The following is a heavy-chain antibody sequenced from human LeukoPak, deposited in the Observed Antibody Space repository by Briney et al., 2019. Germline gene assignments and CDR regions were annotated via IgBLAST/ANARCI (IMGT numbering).Heavy chain of an antibody. Sequence: GRSLRLSCAASGFTFSSYGMHWVRQAPGKGLEWVAVISYDGSNKYYAGSVKGRFTISRDNSKNTLYLQMNSLSAEDTAVYYCARDHSRGWYWIRAPYYFDYWGQGTLVTVSS. CDR3: ARDHSRGWYWIRAPYYFDY. V-gene: IGHV3-30*03. J-gene: IGHJ4*02. CDR2: ISYDGSNK. D-gene: IGHD6-19*01. CDR1: GFTFSSYG.